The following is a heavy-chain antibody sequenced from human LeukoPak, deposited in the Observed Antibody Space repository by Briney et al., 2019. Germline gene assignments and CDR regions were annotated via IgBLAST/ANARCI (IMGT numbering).Heavy chain of an antibody. CDR1: GYTFTSYY. V-gene: IGHV1-46*01. D-gene: IGHD3-3*01. CDR3: AREIRPYYDFWTGCYTANYYYYGMDV. J-gene: IGHJ6*02. CDR2: INPSGGST. Sequence: ASVKVSCKASGYTFTSYYMHWVRQAPGQGLEWMGIINPSGGSTSYAQKFQGRVAMTRDTSTSTVYMELSSLRSEDTAVYYCAREIRPYYDFWTGCYTANYYYYGMDVWGQGTTVTVSS.